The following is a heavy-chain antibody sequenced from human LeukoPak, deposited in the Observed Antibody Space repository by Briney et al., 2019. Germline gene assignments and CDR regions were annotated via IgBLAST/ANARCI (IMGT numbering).Heavy chain of an antibody. CDR2: MNPNSDNT. Sequence: ASVKVSCKASGYTFTSYDINWVRQATGQGLEWMGWMNPNSDNTGYAQKFQGRVTMTRNTSISTAYMELSSLRSEDTAVYYCARTTVTTRAPIYYYYYYMDVWGEGTTVTVSS. V-gene: IGHV1-8*01. CDR1: GYTFTSYD. CDR3: ARTTVTTRAPIYYYYYYMDV. D-gene: IGHD4-17*01. J-gene: IGHJ6*03.